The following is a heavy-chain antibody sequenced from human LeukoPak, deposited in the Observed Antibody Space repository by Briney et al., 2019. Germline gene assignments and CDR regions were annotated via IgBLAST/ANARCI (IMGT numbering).Heavy chain of an antibody. J-gene: IGHJ6*02. CDR1: GGSFSGYY. D-gene: IGHD3-3*01. CDR2: INHSGST. Sequence: SETLSLTCAVYGGSFSGYYWSWIRQPPGKGLEWIGEINHSGSTNYNPSLKSRVTISVGTSKNQFSLKLSSVTAADTAVYYCARVNLTYYDFWSGYGSHYYYGMDVWGQGTTVTVSS. CDR3: ARVNLTYYDFWSGYGSHYYYGMDV. V-gene: IGHV4-34*01.